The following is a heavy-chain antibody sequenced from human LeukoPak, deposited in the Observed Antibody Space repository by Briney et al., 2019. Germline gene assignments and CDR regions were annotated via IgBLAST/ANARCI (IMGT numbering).Heavy chain of an antibody. CDR1: GGTFSSYA. D-gene: IGHD3-22*01. V-gene: IGHV1-69*05. CDR3: AGGNYYDSSGYYMDYYYYYMDV. CDR2: IIPIFGTA. Sequence: SVKVSCKASGGTFSSYAISWVRQAPGQGLEWMGGIIPIFGTANYAQKFQGRVTMTRNTSISTAYMELSSLRSEDAAVYYCAGGNYYDSSGYYMDYYYYYMDVWGKGTTVTISS. J-gene: IGHJ6*03.